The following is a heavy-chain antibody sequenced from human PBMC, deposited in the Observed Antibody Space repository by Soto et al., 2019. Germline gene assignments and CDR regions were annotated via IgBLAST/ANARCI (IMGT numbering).Heavy chain of an antibody. D-gene: IGHD3-10*01. V-gene: IGHV4-61*01. CDR2: IYYSGST. Sequence: TLSLTCTVSGGSVSSGSYYWSWIRQPPGKGLEWIGYIYYSGSTNYNPSLKSRVTISVDTSKNQFSLKLSSVTAADTAVYYCARDGVLLWFGELFPDAFDIWGQGTMVTVSS. CDR1: GGSVSSGSYY. J-gene: IGHJ3*02. CDR3: ARDGVLLWFGELFPDAFDI.